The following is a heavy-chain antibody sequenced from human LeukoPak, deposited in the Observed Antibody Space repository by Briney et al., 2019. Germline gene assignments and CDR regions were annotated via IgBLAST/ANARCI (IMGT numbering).Heavy chain of an antibody. J-gene: IGHJ6*03. CDR1: GGSFSGYY. D-gene: IGHD3-10*01. CDR3: ARAAMVRGVIRTRYYMDV. CDR2: INHSGRT. Sequence: SSETLSLTCAVYGGSFSGYYWSWIRQPPGKGLEWIGEINHSGRTNYNPSLKSRVTISVDTSKNQFSLKLSSVTAADTAVYYCARAAMVRGVIRTRYYMDVWGKGTTVTISS. V-gene: IGHV4-34*01.